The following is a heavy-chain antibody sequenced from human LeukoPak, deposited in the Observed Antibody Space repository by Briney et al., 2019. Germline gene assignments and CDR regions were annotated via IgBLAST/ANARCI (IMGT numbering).Heavy chain of an antibody. CDR1: GFTFSSYA. J-gene: IGHJ5*02. V-gene: IGHV3-30*04. Sequence: GRSLRLSCAASGFTFSSYAMHWVRQAPGKGLEWVAVISYDGSNKYYADSVKGRFTISRDNSKNTLYLQMNSLRAEDTAVYYCARDPESAGHYVPSGWFDPWGQGTLVTVSS. CDR2: ISYDGSNK. D-gene: IGHD4-17*01. CDR3: ARDPESAGHYVPSGWFDP.